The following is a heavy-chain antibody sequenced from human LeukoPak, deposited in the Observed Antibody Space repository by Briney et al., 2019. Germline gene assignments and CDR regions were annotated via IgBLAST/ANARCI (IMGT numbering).Heavy chain of an antibody. CDR3: AKAAAGIDYYYMDV. Sequence: GGSLRLSCAASGFTVSSNYMSWVRQAPGKGLEWVSVIYSGGSTYYADSVKGRFTISRDNSKNTLYLQMNSLRAEDTAVYYCAKAAAGIDYYYMDVWGKGTTVTVSS. V-gene: IGHV3-53*01. CDR2: IYSGGST. D-gene: IGHD6-13*01. J-gene: IGHJ6*03. CDR1: GFTVSSNY.